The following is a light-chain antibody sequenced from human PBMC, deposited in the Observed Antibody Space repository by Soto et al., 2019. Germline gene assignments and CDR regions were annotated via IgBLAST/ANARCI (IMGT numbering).Light chain of an antibody. V-gene: IGKV1-39*01. Sequence: IQMTQSPAALSASVGDRVTITCRASQNIMTYLNWYQQKPGKAPNLLIHSASSLQSGVPSRFIGSGSGTDFTLTISSLHPDDIATYFCQQSYSVVYTFGQGTKLEL. CDR2: SAS. CDR3: QQSYSVVYT. J-gene: IGKJ2*01. CDR1: QNIMTY.